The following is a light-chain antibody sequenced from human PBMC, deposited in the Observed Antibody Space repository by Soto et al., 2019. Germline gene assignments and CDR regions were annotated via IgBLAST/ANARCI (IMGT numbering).Light chain of an antibody. CDR1: QGISNY. J-gene: IGKJ3*01. CDR2: AAS. Sequence: DIQMTQSPSSLSASVGDRVTITCRASQGISNYLAWYQQKPGKVPKLLIYAASTLQSGVPSRFSGSESGTDFNLTISSLQPEDVATYYCQKYNSALFTFGPGTKVDIK. V-gene: IGKV1-27*01. CDR3: QKYNSALFT.